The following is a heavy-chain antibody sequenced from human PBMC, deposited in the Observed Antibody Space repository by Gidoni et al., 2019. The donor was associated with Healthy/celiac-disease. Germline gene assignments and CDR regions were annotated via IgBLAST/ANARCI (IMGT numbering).Heavy chain of an antibody. Sequence: GQGLGWMGWIRAYNGNTNYAQKLQGRVTMTTDPSTSTDYMELRSLRSDDTAVDYCERELEAFNMIVVGSRYWGQGTLVTVSS. CDR2: IRAYNGNT. V-gene: IGHV1-18*01. D-gene: IGHD3-22*01. CDR3: ERELEAFNMIVVGSRY. J-gene: IGHJ4*02.